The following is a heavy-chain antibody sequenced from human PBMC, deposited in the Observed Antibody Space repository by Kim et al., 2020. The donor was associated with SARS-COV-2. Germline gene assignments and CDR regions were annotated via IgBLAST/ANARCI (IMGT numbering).Heavy chain of an antibody. CDR3: ARDARTTYHGVLTGKDLYYGMDI. CDR1: GISEFSVTYNY. D-gene: IGHD3-9*01. CDR2: MYAGGTT. Sequence: GGSLRLSCTVSGISEFSVTYNYVSWVRQAPGKGLEWVSVMYAGGTTYVAESVKGRLTMSRDSSRKTLFLQIRNVRADDTAVYYCARDARTTYHGVLTGKDLYYGMDIGGQGTTVTVS. J-gene: IGHJ6*02. V-gene: IGHV3-53*01.